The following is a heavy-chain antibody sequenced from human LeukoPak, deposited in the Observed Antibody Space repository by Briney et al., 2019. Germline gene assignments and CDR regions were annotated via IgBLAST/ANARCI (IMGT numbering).Heavy chain of an antibody. CDR2: INQSGST. CDR1: GGSFSGYY. D-gene: IGHD5-24*01. J-gene: IGHJ4*02. Sequence: SETLSLTCAVYGGSFSGYYWSWIRQPPGKGLEWIGEINQSGSTNYNPSLKSRVTISVDTSKNQFSLKLSSVTAADTAVYYCASLQYGISDYWGQGTLVTVSS. V-gene: IGHV4-34*01. CDR3: ASLQYGISDY.